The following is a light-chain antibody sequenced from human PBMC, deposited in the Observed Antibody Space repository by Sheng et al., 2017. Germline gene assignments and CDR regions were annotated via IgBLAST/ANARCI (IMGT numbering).Light chain of an antibody. CDR1: QSVRNN. CDR3: QQTDTGPWT. J-gene: IGKJ1*01. Sequence: EKVMTQSPATLSVSPGERATLSCRASQSVRNNLAWYQQKPGQAPRLLIFGTSYRAVGIPARFSGSGSGTNFTLTITSLEPEDFAVYYCQQTDTGPWTFGQGSKVEVK. CDR2: GTS. V-gene: IGKV3D-15*01.